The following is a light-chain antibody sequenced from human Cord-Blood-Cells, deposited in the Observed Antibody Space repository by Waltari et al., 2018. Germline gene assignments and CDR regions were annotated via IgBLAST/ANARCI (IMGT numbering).Light chain of an antibody. Sequence: DIQMTQSPSTLSASVGDRVTITCRASQSISSWLAWYQQKPGKAPKLLIYDASSLESGVPSRFSGSGSWTEFTLTISSLQPDYFATYYCQQYNSYWTFGQGTKVEIK. CDR2: DAS. CDR1: QSISSW. CDR3: QQYNSYWT. J-gene: IGKJ1*01. V-gene: IGKV1-5*01.